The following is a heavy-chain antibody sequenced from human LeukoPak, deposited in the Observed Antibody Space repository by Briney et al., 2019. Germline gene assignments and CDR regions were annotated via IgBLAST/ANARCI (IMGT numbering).Heavy chain of an antibody. CDR2: INSDGSST. Sequence: PAGSLRLSCAASAFTFSSYWMHWVRQAPGKGLVWVSRINSDGSSTSYADSVKGRFTISRDNAKNTLYLQMNSLSAEDTAMYYCARGSDCSGGSCYSYWYFDLWGRGTLVTVSS. D-gene: IGHD2-15*01. V-gene: IGHV3-74*01. J-gene: IGHJ2*01. CDR3: ARGSDCSGGSCYSYWYFDL. CDR1: AFTFSSYW.